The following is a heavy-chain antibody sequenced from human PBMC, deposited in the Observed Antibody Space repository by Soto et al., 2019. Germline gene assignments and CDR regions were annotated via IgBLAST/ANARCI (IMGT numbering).Heavy chain of an antibody. D-gene: IGHD6-13*01. V-gene: IGHV3-30*18. J-gene: IGHJ4*02. CDR3: AKDEQGYTSSWSPFDY. Sequence: VQLVESGGGVVQPGRSLRLSCAASGFTFSDYGIHWVRQAPGKGLEGVAVISYDGSNKYYADSVKGRFTISRDNSKNTLYLQMDSLRAEDTAVYYCAKDEQGYTSSWSPFDYWGQGTLVIVSS. CDR1: GFTFSDYG. CDR2: ISYDGSNK.